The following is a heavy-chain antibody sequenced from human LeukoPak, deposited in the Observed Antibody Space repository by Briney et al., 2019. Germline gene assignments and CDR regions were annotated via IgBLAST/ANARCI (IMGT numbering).Heavy chain of an antibody. CDR1: GGTFSNYA. D-gene: IGHD3-9*01. V-gene: IGHV1-69*13. CDR2: IIPIFGTA. CDR3: ARDLKGGYFDWLPTLNAFDI. J-gene: IGHJ3*02. Sequence: ASVKVSCKASGGTFSNYAISWVRQAPGQGLEWMGGIIPIFGTANYAQKFQGRVTITADESTSTAYMELSSLRSEDTAVYYCARDLKGGYFDWLPTLNAFDIWGQGTMVTVSS.